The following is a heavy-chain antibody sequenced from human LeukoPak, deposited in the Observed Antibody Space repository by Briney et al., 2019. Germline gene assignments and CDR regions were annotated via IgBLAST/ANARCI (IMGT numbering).Heavy chain of an antibody. CDR3: ARDCDRSGYYCY. CDR2: ISAYNGNT. J-gene: IGHJ4*02. D-gene: IGHD3-22*01. Sequence: ASVQVSCTASGYSFTSYGITWVRQAPGQGLEWMGWISAYNGNTNYAQLLQGRVTMTTDTSTSTAYMELRSLRSDDTAVYYCARDCDRSGYYCYWGQGTLVTVSS. CDR1: GYSFTSYG. V-gene: IGHV1-18*01.